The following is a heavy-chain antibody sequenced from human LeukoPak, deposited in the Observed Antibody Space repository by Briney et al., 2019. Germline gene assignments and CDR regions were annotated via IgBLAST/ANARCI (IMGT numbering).Heavy chain of an antibody. J-gene: IGHJ5*02. Sequence: GGFLRLSCAASGFTFSSYAMSWVRQAPGKGLEWVSAISGSGGSTYYADSVKGRFAISRDNSKNTLSLQMSHLRHEDTARYYCAKDRYSNYGNWFDPWGQGTQVTV. V-gene: IGHV3-23*01. D-gene: IGHD4-11*01. CDR1: GFTFSSYA. CDR3: AKDRYSNYGNWFDP. CDR2: ISGSGGST.